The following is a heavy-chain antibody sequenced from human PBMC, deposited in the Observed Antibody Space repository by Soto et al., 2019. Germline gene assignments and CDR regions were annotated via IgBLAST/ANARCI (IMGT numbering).Heavy chain of an antibody. J-gene: IGHJ6*04. CDR1: GFTLSGRS. Sequence: EVQLVESGGGLVQPGGSLRLSCAASGFTLSGRSMHWVRQAPGKGLVWVSGIDNAGTDSTYADSVKGRFTSSRDNAKNMLYLQINSLRVEDTAVYYCARGWFGPDVWDKGTTVTVSS. V-gene: IGHV3-74*01. CDR2: IDNAGTDS. D-gene: IGHD3-10*01. CDR3: ARGWFGPDV.